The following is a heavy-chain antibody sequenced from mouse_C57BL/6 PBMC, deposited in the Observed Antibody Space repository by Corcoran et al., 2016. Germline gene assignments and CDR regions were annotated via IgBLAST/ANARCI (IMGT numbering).Heavy chain of an antibody. CDR2: INPNNGGT. J-gene: IGHJ3*01. CDR3: AREGDYYGSSYGWFAY. Sequence: EVQLQQSGPELVKPGASVKISCKASEYTFTDYYMNWVKQSHGKSLEWIGDINPNNGGTSYNQKFKGKATLTVDKSSSTAYMVLRSLTSEDSAVYYCAREGDYYGSSYGWFAYWGQGTLVTVSA. CDR1: EYTFTDYY. V-gene: IGHV1-26*01. D-gene: IGHD1-1*01.